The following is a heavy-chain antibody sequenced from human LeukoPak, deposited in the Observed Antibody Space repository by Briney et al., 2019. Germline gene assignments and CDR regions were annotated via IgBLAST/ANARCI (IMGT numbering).Heavy chain of an antibody. J-gene: IGHJ4*02. CDR3: ARDLIHGSGTYFNPLGY. CDR1: GGSINTQY. Sequence: SETLSLTCTVSGGSINTQYWSWTRQPAGKGLEWIGRIYSSGSTNYNTSLMTRLTMSVDTSKNQISLNLHSVTAADTAVYYCARDLIHGSGTYFNPLGYWGLGILVTVSS. D-gene: IGHD3-10*01. CDR2: IYSSGST. V-gene: IGHV4-4*07.